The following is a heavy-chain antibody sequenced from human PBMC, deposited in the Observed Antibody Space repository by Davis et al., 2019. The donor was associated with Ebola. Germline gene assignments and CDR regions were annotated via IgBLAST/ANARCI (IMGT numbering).Heavy chain of an antibody. CDR1: GFTFSSYA. J-gene: IGHJ4*02. D-gene: IGHD5-18*01. V-gene: IGHV3-30-3*01. CDR2: ISYDGSNK. Sequence: GESLKISCAASGFTFSSYAMHWVRQAPGKGLEWVAVISYDGSNKYYADSVKGRFTISRDNSKNTLYLQMNSLRAEDTAVYYCAKDKWDSYGEPIDYWGQGTLVTVSS. CDR3: AKDKWDSYGEPIDY.